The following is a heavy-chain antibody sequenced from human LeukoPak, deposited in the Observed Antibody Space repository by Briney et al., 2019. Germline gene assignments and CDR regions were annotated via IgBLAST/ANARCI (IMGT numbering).Heavy chain of an antibody. CDR1: GDSVSSYY. D-gene: IGHD3/OR15-3a*01. CDR2: VSSDGTT. J-gene: IGHJ4*02. V-gene: IGHV4-59*08. Sequence: SETLSLTCYVSGDSVSSYYWSWIRQPPGKGLEWIGYVSSDGTTNYTPSLRRRVIMSVDTAKNHIFLNLTSLTAAGTAIYYCARLDCVSDACYNHWGRGTLVTVSS. CDR3: ARLDCVSDACYNH.